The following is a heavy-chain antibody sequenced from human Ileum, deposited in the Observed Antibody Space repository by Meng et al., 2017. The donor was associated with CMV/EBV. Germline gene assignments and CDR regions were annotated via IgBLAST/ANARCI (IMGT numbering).Heavy chain of an antibody. CDR2: ISGRSSSI. CDR1: GFTFSDYY. D-gene: IGHD3-22*01. Sequence: GESLKISCATSGFTFSDYYMSWIRQAPGQGLECLAYISGRSSSIFYADSVKGRLTISRDNAKSSLYLQMGNLKVDDTAVYYCARSTLPTFASSGQSHWGQGTLVTVSS. J-gene: IGHJ1*01. V-gene: IGHV3-11*01. CDR3: ARSTLPTFASSGQSH.